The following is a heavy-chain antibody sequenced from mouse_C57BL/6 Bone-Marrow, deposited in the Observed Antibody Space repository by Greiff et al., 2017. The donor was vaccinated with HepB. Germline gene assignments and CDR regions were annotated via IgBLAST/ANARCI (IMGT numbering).Heavy chain of an antibody. CDR2: ISDGGSYT. D-gene: IGHD2-4*01. J-gene: IGHJ2*01. CDR1: GFTFSSYA. CDR3: ARDPGDYGDYFDY. Sequence: EVQGVESGGGLVKPGGSLKLSCAASGFTFSSYAMSWVRQTPEKRLEWVATISDGGSYTYYPDNVKGRFTISRDNAKNNLYLQMSHLKSEDTAMYYCARDPGDYGDYFDYWGQGTTLTVSS. V-gene: IGHV5-4*01.